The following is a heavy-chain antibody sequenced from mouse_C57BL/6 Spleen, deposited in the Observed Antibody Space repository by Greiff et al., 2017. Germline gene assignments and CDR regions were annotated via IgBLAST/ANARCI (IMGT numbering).Heavy chain of an antibody. CDR1: GYTFTSYW. CDR3: ARRAYYYGSSYGYFDV. V-gene: IGHV1-50*01. CDR2: IDPSDSYT. J-gene: IGHJ1*03. D-gene: IGHD1-1*01. Sequence: VQLQQPGAELVKPGASVKLSCKASGYTFTSYWMQWVNQRPGQGLEWIGEIDPSDSYTNYNQKFKGKATLTVDTSSSTAYMQLSSLTSEDSAVYYCARRAYYYGSSYGYFDVWGTGTTVTVSS.